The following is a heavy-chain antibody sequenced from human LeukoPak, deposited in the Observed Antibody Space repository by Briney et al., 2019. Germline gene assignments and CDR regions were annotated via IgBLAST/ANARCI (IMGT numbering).Heavy chain of an antibody. Sequence: PGGSLRLSCAASGFTFSSYAMSWVRQAPGKGLEWVSAISGSGGSTHYADSVKGRFTISRDNSKNTLYLQMNSLRAEDTAVYYCAKEPPRAPYQLLYENWFDPWGQGTLVTVSS. CDR3: AKEPPRAPYQLLYENWFDP. V-gene: IGHV3-23*01. J-gene: IGHJ5*02. CDR1: GFTFSSYA. CDR2: ISGSGGST. D-gene: IGHD2-2*02.